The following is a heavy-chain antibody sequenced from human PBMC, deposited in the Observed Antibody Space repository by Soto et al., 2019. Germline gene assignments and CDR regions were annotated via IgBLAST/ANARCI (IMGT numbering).Heavy chain of an antibody. J-gene: IGHJ5*02. CDR2: ISWNSGSI. D-gene: IGHD3-3*01. CDR1: GFTFDDYA. Sequence: VQLVESGGGLVQPGRSLRLSCAASGFTFDDYAMHWVRQAPGKGLEWVSGISWNSGSIGYADYVKGRFTISRDNAKNSLYLQMNSLRAEDTALYYCANDWRPIWSGSDGSWFDPWGPGTLVTVSS. V-gene: IGHV3-9*01. CDR3: ANDWRPIWSGSDGSWFDP.